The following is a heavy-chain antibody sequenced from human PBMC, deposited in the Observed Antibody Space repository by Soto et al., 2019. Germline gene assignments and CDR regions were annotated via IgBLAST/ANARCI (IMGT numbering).Heavy chain of an antibody. CDR1: GGSISSYY. J-gene: IGHJ6*03. CDR3: ARHGGITGINYYYYYYMDV. D-gene: IGHD1-20*01. V-gene: IGHV4-59*08. Sequence: SETLSLTCTVSGGSISSYYWSWIRQPPGKGLEWIGYIYYSGSTNYNPSLKSRVTISVDTSKNQFSLKLSSVTAADTAVYYCARHGGITGINYYYYYYMDVWGKGTTVTVSS. CDR2: IYYSGST.